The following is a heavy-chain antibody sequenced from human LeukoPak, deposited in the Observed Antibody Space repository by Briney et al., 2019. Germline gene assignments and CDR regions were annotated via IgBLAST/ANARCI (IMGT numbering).Heavy chain of an antibody. J-gene: IGHJ4*02. CDR1: GFTVSSNY. Sequence: TGGSLRLSYAASGFTVSSNYMSWVRQAPGKGLEWVSVIYGGGSTYYADSVKGRFTISRDNSKNTLYLQMNSLRAEDTAVYYCARDGSFGSNYWGQGTLVTVSS. CDR3: ARDGSFGSNY. CDR2: IYGGGST. V-gene: IGHV3-53*01. D-gene: IGHD3-10*01.